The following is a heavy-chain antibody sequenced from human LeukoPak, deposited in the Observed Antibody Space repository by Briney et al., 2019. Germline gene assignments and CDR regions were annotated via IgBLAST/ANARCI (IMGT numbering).Heavy chain of an antibody. CDR1: GGSISSSSYY. Sequence: PSETLSLTCTVSGGSISSSSYYWGWIRQPPGKGLEWIGSIYYSGSTSYNPSLKSRVTVSVDTSKNQFSLKLSSVTAADTAVYYCARGVPPYYDILTGYYQGGYYMDVWGKGTTVTVSS. J-gene: IGHJ6*03. V-gene: IGHV4-39*07. CDR3: ARGVPPYYDILTGYYQGGYYMDV. D-gene: IGHD3-9*01. CDR2: IYYSGST.